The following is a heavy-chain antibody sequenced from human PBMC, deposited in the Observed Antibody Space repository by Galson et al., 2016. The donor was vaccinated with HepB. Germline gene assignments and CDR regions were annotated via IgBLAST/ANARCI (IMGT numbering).Heavy chain of an antibody. D-gene: IGHD6-19*01. CDR1: GFIFRKFT. J-gene: IGHJ4*02. V-gene: IGHV3-43*01. Sequence: SLRLSCAASGFIFRKFTMHWVRQRPGKGLEWVSLVGGNGATPFYADSVKGRFTISRDNGKNSVYLQMNSLTIENTALYYWAKEHNTGWPSLESWGQGTLVSVSP. CDR2: VGGNGATP. CDR3: AKEHNTGWPSLES.